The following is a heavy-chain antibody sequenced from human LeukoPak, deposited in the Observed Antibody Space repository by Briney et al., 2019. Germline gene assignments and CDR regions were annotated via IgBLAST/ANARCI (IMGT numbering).Heavy chain of an antibody. J-gene: IGHJ4*02. CDR2: IYYSGST. CDR1: GGSISSYY. D-gene: IGHD3-3*01. Sequence: SETLSLTCTVSGGSISSYYWSWIRQPPGKRLEWIEHIYYSGSTNYNPSLKSRVTISVDTSKNQFSLKLSSVTAADTAVYYCASRSSIWSGYQDTLYYFDSWGQGTLVTVSS. CDR3: ASRSSIWSGYQDTLYYFDS. V-gene: IGHV4-59*01.